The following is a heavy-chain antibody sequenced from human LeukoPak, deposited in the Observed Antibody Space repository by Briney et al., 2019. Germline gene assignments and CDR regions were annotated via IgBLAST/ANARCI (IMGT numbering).Heavy chain of an antibody. CDR3: ARVFRYCSSTSCYSTYYYYYGMDV. V-gene: IGHV1-2*02. CDR1: GYTFTGYY. D-gene: IGHD2-2*01. Sequence: ASVKVSGKASGYTFTGYYMHWVRQAPGQGLEWMGWINPNSGGTKYAQKFQGRVTMTRDTSISTAYMELSRLRSDDTAVYYCARVFRYCSSTSCYSTYYYYYGMDVWGQGTTVTVSS. CDR2: INPNSGGT. J-gene: IGHJ6*02.